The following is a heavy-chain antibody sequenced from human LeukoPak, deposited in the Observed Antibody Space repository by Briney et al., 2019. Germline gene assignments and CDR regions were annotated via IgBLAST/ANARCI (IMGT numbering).Heavy chain of an antibody. D-gene: IGHD5-18*01. J-gene: IGHJ4*02. CDR1: GFTFTYYT. Sequence: PGGSLRLSCAASGFTFTYYTMTWVRQAPGKGLEWVSSISSSSSSIYYADSVKGRFTIPRDNAKNSLYLQMNSLRAEDTAVYYCGSPGGYSYGYSYAYWGQGTLVTVSS. CDR2: ISSSSSSI. CDR3: GSPGGYSYGYSYAY. V-gene: IGHV3-21*01.